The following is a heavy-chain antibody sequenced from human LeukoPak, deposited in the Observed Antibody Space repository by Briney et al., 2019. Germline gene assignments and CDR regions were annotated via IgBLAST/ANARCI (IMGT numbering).Heavy chain of an antibody. Sequence: SGTLSLTCAVSGGSISGYYWSWIRQPPGKGLEWIGYIYYSGSTNYNPSLKSRVTTSVDTSKNQFSLRLNSVTAADTAVYYCARSHSGSSLVEHWGQGTLVTVSS. J-gene: IGHJ1*01. CDR1: GGSISGYY. V-gene: IGHV4-59*01. D-gene: IGHD1-26*01. CDR3: ARSHSGSSLVEH. CDR2: IYYSGST.